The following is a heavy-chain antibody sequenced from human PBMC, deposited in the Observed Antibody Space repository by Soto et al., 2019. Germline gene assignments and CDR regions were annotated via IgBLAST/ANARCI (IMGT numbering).Heavy chain of an antibody. J-gene: IGHJ4*02. D-gene: IGHD5-18*01. CDR3: ARQGYSYGYDY. CDR1: GNSFTTYW. Sequence: GESLKISCQGSGNSFTTYWIAWVRQMPGKGLEWLGIIYPGDSDTRYSPSFQGQVTISADKSISTAYLQWSSLKASDTAMYYCARQGYSYGYDYWGQGTQVTVSS. CDR2: IYPGDSDT. V-gene: IGHV5-51*01.